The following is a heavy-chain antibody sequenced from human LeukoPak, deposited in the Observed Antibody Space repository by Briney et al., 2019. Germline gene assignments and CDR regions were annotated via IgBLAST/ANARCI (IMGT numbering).Heavy chain of an antibody. CDR1: GFSFSSYG. V-gene: IGHV3-33*01. CDR3: ARDPPIDYYDSSGYYGYYGMDV. CDR2: IWYDGSKK. D-gene: IGHD3-22*01. J-gene: IGHJ6*02. Sequence: GGSLRLSCAASGFSFSSYGMHWVRQAPGKGLEWVAVIWYDGSKKYYADSVKGRFIISRDNSRNTLYLQMNSLRAEDTAVYYCARDPPIDYYDSSGYYGYYGMDVWGQGTTVTVSS.